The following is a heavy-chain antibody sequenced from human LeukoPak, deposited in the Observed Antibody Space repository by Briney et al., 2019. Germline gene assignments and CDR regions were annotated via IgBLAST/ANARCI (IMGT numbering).Heavy chain of an antibody. Sequence: GGSLRLSCAASGFTFSGYAMSWVRQAPGKGLEWVSLIHDDGVGKYYADSVKGRFTISRDNSMNTLYLQMNTLRAEDTAVYFCAKAPGGRPPLYFFDYWGQGMLVAVSS. CDR2: IHDDGVGK. CDR3: AKAPGGRPPLYFFDY. V-gene: IGHV3-23*01. D-gene: IGHD3-16*01. J-gene: IGHJ4*02. CDR1: GFTFSGYA.